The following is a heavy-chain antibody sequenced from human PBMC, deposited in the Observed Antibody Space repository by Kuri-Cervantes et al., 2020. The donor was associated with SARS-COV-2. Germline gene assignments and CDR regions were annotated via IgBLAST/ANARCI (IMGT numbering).Heavy chain of an antibody. CDR3: ATKEGTDAFDV. V-gene: IGHV1-2*02. CDR2: INPNSGGT. CDR1: GYTFTGYY. J-gene: IGHJ3*01. Sequence: ASVKVSCKASGYTFTGYYMHWVRQAPGQGLEWMGWINPNSGGTNYAQKFQGRVTITADESTSTAYMELSSLRSEDTAVYYCATKEGTDAFDVWGQGTMVTVSS.